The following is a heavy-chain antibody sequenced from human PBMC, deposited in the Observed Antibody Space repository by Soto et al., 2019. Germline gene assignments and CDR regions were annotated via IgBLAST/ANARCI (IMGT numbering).Heavy chain of an antibody. Sequence: QVQLVQSGAEVKKPGSSVKVSCKASGDTSSNYGVSWVRQAPGQGLEGMGGILPVFGTTTYARNFQGRITITADKSTSTVYMELTSLRSDDTATYYCARDPDEVVGTDYHYYGMDVWDQGATVTVSS. CDR1: GDTSSNYG. CDR3: ARDPDEVVGTDYHYYGMDV. J-gene: IGHJ6*02. D-gene: IGHD1-26*01. CDR2: ILPVFGTT. V-gene: IGHV1-69*06.